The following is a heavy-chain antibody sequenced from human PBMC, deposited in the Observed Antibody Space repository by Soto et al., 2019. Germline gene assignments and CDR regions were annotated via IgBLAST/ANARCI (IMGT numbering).Heavy chain of an antibody. CDR3: ARGRLAAVFRWEQNHNWFDP. CDR1: GGSISSGYYY. J-gene: IGHJ5*02. CDR2: IYYSGNT. Sequence: GPGPIIPSETLSLTCSVSGGSISSGYYYWSWIRQPPGKGLEWIGNIYYSGNTYYNPSLKSRLIISIDTSKNQFSLKVGSVTAADTAVYYCARGRLAAVFRWEQNHNWFDPWGQGTLVTVSS. V-gene: IGHV4-30-4*01. D-gene: IGHD6-13*01.